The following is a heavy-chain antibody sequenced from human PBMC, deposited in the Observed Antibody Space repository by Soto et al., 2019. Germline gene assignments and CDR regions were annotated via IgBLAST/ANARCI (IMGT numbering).Heavy chain of an antibody. V-gene: IGHV3-33*01. CDR3: ARDQTDSGGYSDS. Sequence: VGSLRLSCEASGFNFSSYGIHWVRQAPVKGLEWVAIIWNDGSNEYYADSVKGRFTISRDNSKNTVYLQVSKLRAEDTAVYFCARDQTDSGGYSDSWGQGALVTVSS. CDR2: IWNDGSNE. CDR1: GFNFSSYG. J-gene: IGHJ4*02. D-gene: IGHD3-22*01.